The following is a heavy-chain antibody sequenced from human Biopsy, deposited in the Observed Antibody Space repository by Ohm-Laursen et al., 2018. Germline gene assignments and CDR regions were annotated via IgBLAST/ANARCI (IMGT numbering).Heavy chain of an antibody. CDR3: ARDPLNGHKHFDY. V-gene: IGHV1-2*02. CDR1: SYTFTDYN. CDR2: INCKTGAT. J-gene: IGHJ4*02. D-gene: IGHD2-8*01. Sequence: ASVKVSCNPSSYTFTDYNIHWMRQAPGQGLEWLGYINCKTGATNYAQKFQGTATMTRDTSISTAYLALGSLRSADTAIYYCARDPLNGHKHFDYWGQGSLVTVSS.